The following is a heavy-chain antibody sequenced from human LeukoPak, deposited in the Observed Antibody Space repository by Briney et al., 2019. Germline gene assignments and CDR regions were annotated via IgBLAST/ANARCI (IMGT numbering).Heavy chain of an antibody. Sequence: SETLSLTCTVSGGSISPYCWTWILQPAGKGLQWIGRIYTSGSTNYNPSLKSRVTMSVDTSKNQFSLILSSVTAADTAVYYCARDPRYYGSGFDAFGIWGQGTMVTVSS. V-gene: IGHV4-4*07. CDR1: GGSISPYC. CDR2: IYTSGST. J-gene: IGHJ3*02. CDR3: ARDPRYYGSGFDAFGI. D-gene: IGHD3-10*01.